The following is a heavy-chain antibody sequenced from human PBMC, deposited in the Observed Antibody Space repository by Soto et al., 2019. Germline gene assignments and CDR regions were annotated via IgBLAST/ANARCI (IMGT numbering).Heavy chain of an antibody. CDR3: AREAEHYDFWSGYLAFDI. V-gene: IGHV4-59*01. CDR1: GGSISSYY. Sequence: SETLSLTCTVSGGSISSYYWSWIRQPPGKGLEWIGYIYYSGSTNYNPSLKSRVTISVDTSKNQFSLKLSSVTAADTAVYYCAREAEHYDFWSGYLAFDIWGQGTMVTVSS. CDR2: IYYSGST. D-gene: IGHD3-3*01. J-gene: IGHJ3*02.